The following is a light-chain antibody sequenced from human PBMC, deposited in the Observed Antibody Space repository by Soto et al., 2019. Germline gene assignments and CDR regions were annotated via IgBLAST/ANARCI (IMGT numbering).Light chain of an antibody. CDR1: QNLGTLY. J-gene: IGKJ1*01. Sequence: EIVLTQSPGTLSLSPGERGTLSCRASQNLGTLYLAWFQQKSGQAPRLLIYSASRRATGIPDRFTGSGSGTDFTHTINRVEPEDFAVYFCQQYARSPRTFGQGTKVEIK. CDR2: SAS. V-gene: IGKV3-20*01. CDR3: QQYARSPRT.